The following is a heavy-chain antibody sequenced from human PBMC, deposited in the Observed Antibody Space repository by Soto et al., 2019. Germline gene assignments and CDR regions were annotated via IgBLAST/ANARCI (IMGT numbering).Heavy chain of an antibody. Sequence: SETLSLTCTVSGGSIGSYYWTWIRQPPGKGLEWIGYIYYNGTTNYNPSLKSRITISLDTSKNQFSQNLNSVSAADTDLYYYARAFRGVPWYYLDYWDHGTLVTVSS. CDR3: ARAFRGVPWYYLDY. D-gene: IGHD3-10*01. V-gene: IGHV4-59*01. CDR1: GGSIGSYY. J-gene: IGHJ4*01. CDR2: IYYNGTT.